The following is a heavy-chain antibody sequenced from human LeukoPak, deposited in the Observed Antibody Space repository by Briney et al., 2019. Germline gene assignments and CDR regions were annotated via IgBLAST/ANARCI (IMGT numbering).Heavy chain of an antibody. V-gene: IGHV3-23*01. D-gene: IGHD1-1*01. CDR2: ISGNGGRT. CDR3: ANDGTGVHVWTPEAFDL. J-gene: IGHJ3*01. Sequence: GGSLRLSCAASGFTFNNYAMSWVRQAPGKGLEWVSTISGNGGRTYYEDSVKGRFTISRDNSKNTLYLQVSSLRAEDTAMYYCANDGTGVHVWTPEAFDLWGPGTMVIVSS. CDR1: GFTFNNYA.